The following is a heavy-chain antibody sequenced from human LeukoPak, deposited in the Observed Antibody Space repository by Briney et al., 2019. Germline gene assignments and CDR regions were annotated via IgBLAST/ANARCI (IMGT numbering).Heavy chain of an antibody. D-gene: IGHD2-15*01. V-gene: IGHV4-34*01. CDR1: GGSFSGYY. CDR3: ARSRRGYCSGGSCFSDY. Sequence: SETLSLTCAVYGGSFSGYYWSWIRQPPGKGLEWIGEINHSGSTNYNPSLKSRVTISVDTSKNQFSLKLSSVTAADTAVYYCARSRRGYCSGGSCFSDYWGQGTLVTVSS. CDR2: INHSGST. J-gene: IGHJ4*02.